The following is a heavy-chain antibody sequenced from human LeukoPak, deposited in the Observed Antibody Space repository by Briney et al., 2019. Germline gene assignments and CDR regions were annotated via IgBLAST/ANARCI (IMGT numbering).Heavy chain of an antibody. CDR3: ARDRYFIGFDY. CDR1: GGSISSYY. J-gene: IGHJ4*02. Sequence: SETLSLTCTVSGGSISSYYWSWIRQPPGKGLEWIGYIYYSGSTYYNPSLKSRVSISVDTSKNQFSLKLSSVTAADTAVYYCARDRYFIGFDYWGQGTLVAVSS. D-gene: IGHD3-9*01. V-gene: IGHV4-30-4*08. CDR2: IYYSGST.